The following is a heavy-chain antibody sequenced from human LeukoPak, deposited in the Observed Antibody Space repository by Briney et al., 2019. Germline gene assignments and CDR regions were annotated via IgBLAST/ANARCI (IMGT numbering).Heavy chain of an antibody. CDR1: GGTFSSYA. CDR3: ARDRYSGSAHYMDV. J-gene: IGHJ6*03. CDR2: ISAYNGNT. Sequence: ASVKVSCKASGGTFSSYAISWVRQAPGQGLEWMGWISAYNGNTNYAQKLQGRVTMTTDTSTSTAYMELRSLRSDDTAVYYCARDRYSGSAHYMDVWGKGTTVTVSS. D-gene: IGHD1-26*01. V-gene: IGHV1-18*01.